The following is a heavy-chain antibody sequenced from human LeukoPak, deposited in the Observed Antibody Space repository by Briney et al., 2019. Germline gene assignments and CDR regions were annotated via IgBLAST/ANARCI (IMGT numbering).Heavy chain of an antibody. CDR1: GGSIRYYY. J-gene: IGHJ4*02. D-gene: IGHD2-15*01. CDR2: IYYNGTT. V-gene: IGHV4-59*01. Sequence: SETLSHTCTVSGGSIRYYYWSWIRQSPGKGLEWIGYIYYNGTTNYNPSLKSRVTISVDMSKNQFSLKMSSVTAADTAVYYCARKGGLFDYWGQGRLVTVSS. CDR3: ARKGGLFDY.